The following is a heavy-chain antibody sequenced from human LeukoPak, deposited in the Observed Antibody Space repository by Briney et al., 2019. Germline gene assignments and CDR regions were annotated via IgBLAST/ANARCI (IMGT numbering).Heavy chain of an antibody. CDR2: ISGSGRST. D-gene: IGHD6-13*01. J-gene: IGHJ4*02. Sequence: GGSLRLSCAASGFTFSSFDMSWVRQAPGKGLEWVSSISGSGRSTQYADSVKGRFTISRDNSKNTIYLQMNSLRAEDTALYYCAKAAAAPGFDFWGQGTLVTVSS. V-gene: IGHV3-23*01. CDR1: GFTFSSFD. CDR3: AKAAAAPGFDF.